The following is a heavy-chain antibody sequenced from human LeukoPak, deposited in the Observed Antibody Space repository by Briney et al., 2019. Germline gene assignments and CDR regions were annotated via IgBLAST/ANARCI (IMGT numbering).Heavy chain of an antibody. J-gene: IGHJ4*02. CDR1: GGTFSSYA. D-gene: IGHD2-2*01. V-gene: IGHV1-69*05. CDR2: IIPIFGTA. Sequence: SVKVSCKASGGTFSSYAIGWVRQAPGQGLEWMGGIIPIFGTANYAQKFQGRVTITTDESTSTAYMELSSLRSEDTAVYYCARGNVASTSSTPPLSYWGQGTLVTVSS. CDR3: ARGNVASTSSTPPLSY.